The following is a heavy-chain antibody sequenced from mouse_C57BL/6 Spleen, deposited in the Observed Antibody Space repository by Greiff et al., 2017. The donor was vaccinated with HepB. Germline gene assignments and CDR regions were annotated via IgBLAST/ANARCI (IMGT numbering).Heavy chain of an antibody. Sequence: QVQLQQPGAELVKPGASVKLSCKASGYTFTSYWMHWVKQRPGQGLEWIGMIHPNSGSTNYNEKFKSKATLTVDKSSSTAYMQLSSLTSEDSAVYYCARSGGSSDYWYFDVWGTGTTVTVSS. CDR1: GYTFTSYW. D-gene: IGHD1-1*01. J-gene: IGHJ1*03. CDR3: ARSGGSSDYWYFDV. CDR2: IHPNSGST. V-gene: IGHV1-64*01.